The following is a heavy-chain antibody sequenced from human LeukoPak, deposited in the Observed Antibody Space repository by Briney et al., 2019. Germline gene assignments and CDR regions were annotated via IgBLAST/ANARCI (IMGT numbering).Heavy chain of an antibody. CDR3: AREDYVWGSYRRRMYYFDY. V-gene: IGHV1-69*05. CDR1: GGTFSSYA. Sequence: SVKVSCKASGGTFSSYAISWVRQAPGQGLEWMGGIIPIFRTANYAQKFQGRVTITTDESTSTAYMELSSLRSEDTAVYYCAREDYVWGSYRRRMYYFDYWGQGTLVTVSS. CDR2: IIPIFRTA. J-gene: IGHJ4*02. D-gene: IGHD3-16*02.